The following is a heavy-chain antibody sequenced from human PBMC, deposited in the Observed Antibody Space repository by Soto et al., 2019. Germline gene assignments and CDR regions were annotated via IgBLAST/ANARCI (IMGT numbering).Heavy chain of an antibody. CDR1: GGSISSGDYY. V-gene: IGHV4-30-4*01. CDR3: ARAQYYYGSGSYSFDY. CDR2: IYYSGST. J-gene: IGHJ4*02. Sequence: QVQLQESGPGLVKPSQTLSLTCTVSGGSISSGDYYWGWIRQPPGKGLAWIGYIYYSGSTYYNPSLKSRVTISVDTSKNQFSLKLSSVTAADTAVYYCARAQYYYGSGSYSFDYWGQGTLVTVSS. D-gene: IGHD3-10*01.